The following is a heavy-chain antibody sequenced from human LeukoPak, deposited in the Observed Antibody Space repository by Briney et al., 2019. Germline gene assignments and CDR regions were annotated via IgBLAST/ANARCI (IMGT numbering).Heavy chain of an antibody. CDR3: AGLTYYYDSSGQNWFDP. V-gene: IGHV1-3*01. J-gene: IGHJ5*02. CDR2: INAGNGNT. CDR1: GYTFTSYA. Sequence: GASVKVSCKASGYTFTSYAMHWVRQAPGQRLEWMGWINAGNGNTKYSQKFQGRVTITRDTSASTAYMELSSLRSEDTAVYYCAGLTYYYDSSGQNWFDPWGQGTLVTVSS. D-gene: IGHD3-22*01.